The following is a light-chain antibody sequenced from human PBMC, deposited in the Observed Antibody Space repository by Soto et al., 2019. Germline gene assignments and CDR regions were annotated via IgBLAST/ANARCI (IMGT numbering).Light chain of an antibody. CDR2: VNGDGSH. V-gene: IGLV4-69*01. CDR3: QTWGTGINYV. CDR1: RGDNNYT. J-gene: IGLJ1*01. Sequence: QPVVTQLPSAPAPPGAPGKLTFTLSRGDNNYTIPWHQQQPEKGPRYLMKVNGDGSHTKGDGIPDRFSGSSSGAERYLIISSLQSEDEADYYCQTWGTGINYVFGTGTKVTVL.